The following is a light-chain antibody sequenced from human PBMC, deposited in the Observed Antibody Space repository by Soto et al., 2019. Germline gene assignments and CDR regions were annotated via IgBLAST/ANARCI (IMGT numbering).Light chain of an antibody. V-gene: IGKV3-15*01. Sequence: EIVMTQSPATLSVSPGERATLSCRASQNVFSNLAWYQQKPGQAPRLLIYGASTRATGIPARFSDSGSGTEFTLTVSSLQSEDFAVYYCRHYNNWPFTFGPGTKVDIK. CDR3: RHYNNWPFT. CDR2: GAS. J-gene: IGKJ3*01. CDR1: QNVFSN.